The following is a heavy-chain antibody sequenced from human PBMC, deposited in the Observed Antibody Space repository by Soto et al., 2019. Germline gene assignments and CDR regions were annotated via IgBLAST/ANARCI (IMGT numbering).Heavy chain of an antibody. CDR2: ISSSGSTI. Sequence: GGSLRLSCAASGFTFSDYYMSWIRQAPGKGLEWVSYISSSGSTIYYADSVKGRFTISRDNAKNSLYLQMNSLRAEDTAVYYCARDKGEQQLVPVLYYYYMDVWGKGTTVTVSS. V-gene: IGHV3-11*01. CDR1: GFTFSDYY. J-gene: IGHJ6*03. D-gene: IGHD6-13*01. CDR3: ARDKGEQQLVPVLYYYYMDV.